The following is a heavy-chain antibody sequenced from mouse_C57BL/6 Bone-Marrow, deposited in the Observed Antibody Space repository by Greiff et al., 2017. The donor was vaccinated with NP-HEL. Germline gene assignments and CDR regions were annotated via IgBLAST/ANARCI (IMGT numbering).Heavy chain of an antibody. V-gene: IGHV1-69*01. CDR3: AREGPFLYYFDY. CDR1: GYTFTSYW. J-gene: IGHJ2*01. CDR2: IDPSDSYT. D-gene: IGHD3-3*01. Sequence: QVQLQQPGAELVMPGASVKLSCKASGYTFTSYWMHWVKQRPGQGLEWIGEIDPSDSYTNYNQKFKGKSTLTVDKSSSTAYMQLSSLTSEDSAVDDCAREGPFLYYFDYWGQGTTLTVSS.